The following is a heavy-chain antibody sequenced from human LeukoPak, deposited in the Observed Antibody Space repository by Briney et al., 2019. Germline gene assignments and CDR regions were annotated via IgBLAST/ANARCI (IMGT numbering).Heavy chain of an antibody. CDR3: ARAVADFDY. Sequence: GASVKVPCKASGYTFTSYYMHWVRQAPGQGPEWMGVINPDGGSTSYAQKFQGRVTMTRDTSTSTVYMELSTLRSEDTAVYYCARAVADFDYWGQGTLVTVSS. CDR2: INPDGGST. CDR1: GYTFTSYY. D-gene: IGHD6-19*01. J-gene: IGHJ4*02. V-gene: IGHV1-46*01.